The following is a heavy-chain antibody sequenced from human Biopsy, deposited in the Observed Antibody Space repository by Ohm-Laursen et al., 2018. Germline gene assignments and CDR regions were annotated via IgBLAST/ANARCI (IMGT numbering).Heavy chain of an antibody. J-gene: IGHJ4*02. CDR2: INTYNGNP. CDR3: ARERGGYKRTDY. V-gene: IGHV1-18*01. Sequence: SVKVSCKASGYTFTSYGISWVRQAPGQGLEWMGGINTYNGNPNYAQNLQGRVTMTTDTSTSTAYMELRSLRSDDPAVYYCARERGGYKRTDYWGQGTLVTVSS. CDR1: GYTFTSYG. D-gene: IGHD5-18*01.